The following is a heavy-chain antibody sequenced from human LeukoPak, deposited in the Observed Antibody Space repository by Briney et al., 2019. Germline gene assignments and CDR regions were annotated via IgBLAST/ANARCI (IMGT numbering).Heavy chain of an antibody. CDR2: INPSGGST. Sequence: ASVNVSFKASGYTFTRYYMHWVRQAPGQGLEWMGIINPSGGSTSYAQKFQGRVTMTRDTSTSTVYMELSSLRSEDTAVYYCARDQAEQQQLVTWGQGTLVTVSS. J-gene: IGHJ5*02. CDR3: ARDQAEQQQLVT. V-gene: IGHV1-46*01. CDR1: GYTFTRYY. D-gene: IGHD6-13*01.